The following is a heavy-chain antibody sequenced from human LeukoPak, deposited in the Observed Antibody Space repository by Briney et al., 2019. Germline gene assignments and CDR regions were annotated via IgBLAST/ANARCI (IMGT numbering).Heavy chain of an antibody. V-gene: IGHV4-31*03. CDR2: IYYSGST. Sequence: PSQTLSLPCTVSGGSINSGGYYWSWIRQHPGQGLEWIGYIYYSGSTYYNPSLKSRVTISVDTSKNQFSLNLSSVTAADTAVYYCARLYYYDSSGYPLFDYWGQGTLVTVSS. J-gene: IGHJ4*02. D-gene: IGHD3-22*01. CDR1: GGSINSGGYY. CDR3: ARLYYYDSSGYPLFDY.